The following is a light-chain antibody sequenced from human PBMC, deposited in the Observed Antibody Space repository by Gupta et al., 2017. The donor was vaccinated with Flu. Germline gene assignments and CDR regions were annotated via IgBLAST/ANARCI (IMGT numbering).Light chain of an antibody. CDR3: KQPLNSPGT. CDR2: LGS. Sequence: ATTQSLLSLAVTTGESASISCGSSQGRLYSNGYNYVNWYLQKPGQSPQLLIHLGSNRASGVPNRFSGSGSGTYFTLKISRVEAEDVGIYFCKQPLNSPGTFGQGTKVEIK. CDR1: QGRLYSNGYNY. V-gene: IGKV2-28*01. J-gene: IGKJ1*01.